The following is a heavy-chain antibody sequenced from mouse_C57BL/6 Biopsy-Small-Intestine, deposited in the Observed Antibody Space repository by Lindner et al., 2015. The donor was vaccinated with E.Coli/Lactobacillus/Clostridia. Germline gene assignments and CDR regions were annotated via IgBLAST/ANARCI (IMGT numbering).Heavy chain of an antibody. Sequence: VQLQESGPELVKPGASVKISCKASGYSFTGYYMHWVKQSHGKSLEWIGDINPNNGATTYSQKFKGKATLTVNKSSSTAYMELRSLTSEDSAVYYCARPNWDFDYWGQGTTLTVSS. CDR1: GYSFTGYY. CDR2: INPNNGAT. D-gene: IGHD4-1*01. CDR3: ARPNWDFDY. J-gene: IGHJ2*01. V-gene: IGHV1-22*01.